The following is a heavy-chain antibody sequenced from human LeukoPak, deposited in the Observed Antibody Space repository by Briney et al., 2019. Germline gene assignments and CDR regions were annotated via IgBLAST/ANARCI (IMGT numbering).Heavy chain of an antibody. J-gene: IGHJ4*02. Sequence: GGSLRLSCAASEITLSSYGVSWVRQAPGKGLEWLSAISFSAGTTYYADSVRGRFTISRDNTQNALYLQMDSLRAEDTVVYYCATYSRSFEYWGQGTLVTVSS. D-gene: IGHD1-26*01. CDR2: ISFSAGTT. CDR1: EITLSSYG. CDR3: ATYSRSFEY. V-gene: IGHV3-23*01.